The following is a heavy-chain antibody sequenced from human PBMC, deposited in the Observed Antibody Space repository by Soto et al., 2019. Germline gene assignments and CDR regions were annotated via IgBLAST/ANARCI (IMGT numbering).Heavy chain of an antibody. CDR3: ARDGYCSSTSCFSYYYYGMDV. D-gene: IGHD2-2*01. CDR2: ISAYNGNT. CDR1: GYTFTSYG. Sequence: ASLKVSCKASGYTFTSYGISWVRQAPGQGLEWMGWISAYNGNTNYAQKLQGRVTMTTDTSTSTAYMELRSLRSDDTAVYYCARDGYCSSTSCFSYYYYGMDVWGQGTTVTVSS. V-gene: IGHV1-18*01. J-gene: IGHJ6*02.